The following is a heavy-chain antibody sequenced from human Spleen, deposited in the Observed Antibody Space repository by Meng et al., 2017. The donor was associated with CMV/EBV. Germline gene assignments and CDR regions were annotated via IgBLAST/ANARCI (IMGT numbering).Heavy chain of an antibody. CDR3: ARDTGTTVWSH. V-gene: IGHV4-39*07. D-gene: IGHD1-7*01. CDR2: IYYSGST. CDR1: GGSISSSSYY. Sequence: SETLSLTCTVSGGSISSSSYYWGWIRQPPGKGLEWIGSIYYSGSTYYNPSLKSRVTISVDTSKNQFSPKLSSVTAADTAVYYCARDTGTTVWSHWGQGTLVTVSS. J-gene: IGHJ4*02.